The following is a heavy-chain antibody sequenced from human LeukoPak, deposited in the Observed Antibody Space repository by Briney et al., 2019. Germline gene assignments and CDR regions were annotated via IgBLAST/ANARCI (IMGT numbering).Heavy chain of an antibody. CDR3: ARDDSSGYYYAPGAFDI. D-gene: IGHD3-22*01. Sequence: SETLSLTCAVSGGSISSGGYSWSWIRQPPGKGLEWIGYIYHSGSTYYNPSLKSRVTISVDRSKNQFSLKLSSVTAADTAVYYCARDDSSGYYYAPGAFDIWGQGAMVTVSS. CDR1: GGSISSGGYS. V-gene: IGHV4-30-2*01. J-gene: IGHJ3*02. CDR2: IYHSGST.